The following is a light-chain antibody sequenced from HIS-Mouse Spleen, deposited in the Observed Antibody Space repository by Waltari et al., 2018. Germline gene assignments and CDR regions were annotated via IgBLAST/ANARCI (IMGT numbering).Light chain of an antibody. CDR2: DVS. V-gene: IGLV2-11*01. Sequence: QSALTQPRSVSGSPGQPVTISCTGTSSDVGGYNYVSWYQQHPGKAPKLMIYDVSKRPSGVPDRFSGSKSGNTASLTISGLQAEDEADYYCCSYAGSYTLFGGGTKLTVL. CDR3: CSYAGSYTL. CDR1: SSDVGGYNY. J-gene: IGLJ3*02.